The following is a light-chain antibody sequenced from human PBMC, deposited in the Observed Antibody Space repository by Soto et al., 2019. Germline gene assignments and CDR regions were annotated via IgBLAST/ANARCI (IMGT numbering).Light chain of an antibody. J-gene: IGKJ4*02. CDR1: QSVSSSY. CDR2: GAS. Sequence: EIVLTQSPGTLSLSPGERATLSCRASQSVSSSYLAWYQQKPGQAPRLLIYGASSRTTGIPDRVSGSGSGTDFTLTISRLEPEDVVVYYCQQYGSSAPLTFGGGTKVEIK. V-gene: IGKV3-20*01. CDR3: QQYGSSAPLT.